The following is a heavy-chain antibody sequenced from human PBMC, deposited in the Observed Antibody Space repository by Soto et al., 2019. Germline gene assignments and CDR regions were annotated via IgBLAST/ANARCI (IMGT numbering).Heavy chain of an antibody. Sequence: RESPRLSCAAAGCTLSDFSMAWVRQAPGKGLEWFSSASGSGSGTYYAYYVKGSFTIPSDNSKNTLFLHMTSLRVGDPALYFCAKGRPGVAAAPDYWGQGTLVTVSS. CDR1: GCTLSDFS. V-gene: IGHV3-23*01. CDR3: AKGRPGVAAAPDY. D-gene: IGHD6-25*01. J-gene: IGHJ4*02. CDR2: ASGSGSGT.